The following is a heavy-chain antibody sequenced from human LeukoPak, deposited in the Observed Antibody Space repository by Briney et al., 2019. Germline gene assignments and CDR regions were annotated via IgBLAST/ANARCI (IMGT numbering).Heavy chain of an antibody. CDR1: GDSISSSSYY. CDR2: IYYGGST. D-gene: IGHD4-17*01. V-gene: IGHV4-39*07. CDR3: ASNSWDYGDPYLGY. Sequence: MSSETLSLTCTVSGDSISSSSYYWGWIRQSPGKGLEWIGSIYYGGSTHYKSSLKSRVNISVDTSKNQFSLKLSSVTAADTAVYYCASNSWDYGDPYLGYWGQGTLVTVSS. J-gene: IGHJ4*02.